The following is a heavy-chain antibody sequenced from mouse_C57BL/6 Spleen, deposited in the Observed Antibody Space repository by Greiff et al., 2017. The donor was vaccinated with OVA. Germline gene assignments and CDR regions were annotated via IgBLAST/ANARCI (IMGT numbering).Heavy chain of an antibody. Sequence: EVQLQQSGPVLVKPGASVKMSCKASGYTFTDYYMNWVKQSHGKSLEWIGVINPYNGGTSYNQKFKGKATLTVGKSSSTAYMELNSLTSEDSAVYYCARSDGSTAMDYWGQGTSVTVSS. D-gene: IGHD1-1*01. V-gene: IGHV1-19*01. CDR3: ARSDGSTAMDY. CDR1: GYTFTDYY. CDR2: INPYNGGT. J-gene: IGHJ4*01.